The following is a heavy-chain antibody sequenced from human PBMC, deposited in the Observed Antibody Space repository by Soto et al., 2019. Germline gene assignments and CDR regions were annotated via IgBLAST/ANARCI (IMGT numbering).Heavy chain of an antibody. V-gene: IGHV3-30-3*01. CDR1: GFALSTYV. Sequence: QVQLVESGGGVVQPGTSLRLSCAASGFALSTYVMHWVRQAPGKGLEWVALTPSDGGNRQYADSVKGRFSISRDNSKKTGCREVNGMRIEDTAVYHGAGGDYRSGRGGLFGHWGQGTLVTVSS. CDR2: TPSDGGNR. CDR3: AGGDYRSGRGGLFGH. J-gene: IGHJ4*02. D-gene: IGHD6-19*01.